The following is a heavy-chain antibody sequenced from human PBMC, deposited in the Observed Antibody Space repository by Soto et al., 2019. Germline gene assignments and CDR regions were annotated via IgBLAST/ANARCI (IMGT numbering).Heavy chain of an antibody. CDR2: ISSSGSTI. CDR3: ARQITMVRGVNWFDP. D-gene: IGHD3-10*01. CDR1: GFTFISYE. V-gene: IGHV3-48*03. Sequence: EVQLVESGGGLVQPGGSLRLSCAASGFTFISYEMNWVRQAPGKGLEWVSYISSSGSTIYYADSVKGRFTISRDNAKNSLYLQMNSLRDEDTAVYYCARQITMVRGVNWFDPWGQGTLVTVSS. J-gene: IGHJ5*02.